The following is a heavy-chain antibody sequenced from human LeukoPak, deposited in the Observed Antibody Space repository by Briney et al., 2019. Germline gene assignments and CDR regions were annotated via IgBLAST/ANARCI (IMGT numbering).Heavy chain of an antibody. CDR2: IYNSGGT. CDR1: GASISSYY. D-gene: IGHD1-26*01. J-gene: IGHJ5*02. Sequence: SETLSLTCSVSGASISSYYWNWIRQPPGKGLEWIGNIYNSGGTNYNPSLKSRVTISLDTSKDQFSLKLTSVTTADTAFYYCAKDWELGSWGQGTLVTVSS. V-gene: IGHV4-59*01. CDR3: AKDWELGS.